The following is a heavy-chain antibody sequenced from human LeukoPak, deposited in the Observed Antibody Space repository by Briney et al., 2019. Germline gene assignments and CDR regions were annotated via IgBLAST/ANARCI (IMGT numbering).Heavy chain of an antibody. V-gene: IGHV3-23*01. CDR3: AKDGSGSYAAAPWVGGFDY. J-gene: IGHJ4*02. Sequence: PGGPLLLSCAAPGFTFSGYAMSWGRQAPGKGREWVSALIGSGGSTYYAASVKGRFTISRDKSKNTLYLQMNSLRAENTAVYYCAKDGSGSYAAAPWVGGFDYWGQGTLVTVSS. CDR1: GFTFSGYA. D-gene: IGHD1-26*01. CDR2: LIGSGGST.